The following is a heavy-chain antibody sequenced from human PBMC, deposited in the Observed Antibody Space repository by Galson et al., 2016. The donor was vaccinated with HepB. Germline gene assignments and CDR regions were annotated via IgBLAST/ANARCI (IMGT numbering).Heavy chain of an antibody. Sequence: SLRLSCAASGFRFSSYAVSWVRQAPGKGLEWVSGISGSGGRTYYSDSVRGRFTISRDNSNNIVYLQMNSLRAEATAVYFCAKNKATARVWGHYYYYMDVWGKGTTVTVSS. CDR3: AKNKATARVWGHYYYYMDV. V-gene: IGHV3-23*01. J-gene: IGHJ6*03. D-gene: IGHD3-16*01. CDR1: GFRFSSYA. CDR2: ISGSGGRT.